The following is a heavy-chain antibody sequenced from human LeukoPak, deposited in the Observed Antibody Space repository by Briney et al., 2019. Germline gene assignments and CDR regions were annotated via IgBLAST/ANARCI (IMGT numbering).Heavy chain of an antibody. J-gene: IGHJ4*02. Sequence: PGGSLRLFCAASGFTLSHYYMTWIRQAPGKGLEWLSCIRSSGDTIYYADSVKGRFTVSRDNAENSLYLQMNSLRAEDTAMYYCARQGSEIDYWGQGTLVTVSS. CDR3: ARQGSEIDY. CDR1: GFTLSHYY. V-gene: IGHV3-11*01. CDR2: IRSSGDTI.